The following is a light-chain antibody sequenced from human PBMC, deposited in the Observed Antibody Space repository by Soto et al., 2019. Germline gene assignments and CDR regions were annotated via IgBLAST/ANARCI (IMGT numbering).Light chain of an antibody. CDR1: SSDVGSYNL. J-gene: IGLJ2*01. CDR2: EDT. Sequence: QSALTQPASVSGSPGQSITISCTGTSSDVGSYNLVSWYQQHPGKAPKLMIYEDTKRPSGVSNRFSGSKSGNTASLPISGLQAEDEADYYCSSYAGSTTYVVFGGGTKLTVL. V-gene: IGLV2-23*01. CDR3: SSYAGSTTYVV.